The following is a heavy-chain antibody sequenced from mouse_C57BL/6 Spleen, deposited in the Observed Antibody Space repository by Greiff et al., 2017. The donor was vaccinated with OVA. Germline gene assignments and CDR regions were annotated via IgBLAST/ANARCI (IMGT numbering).Heavy chain of an antibody. J-gene: IGHJ2*01. CDR3: AREDLLLQY. V-gene: IGHV1-64*01. Sequence: QVQLQQPGAELVKPGASVQLSCKASGYTFTSYWMHWVKQRPGQGLEWIGMIHPNSGSTNYNEKFKSKATLTVDKSSSTAYMQLSSLTSEDAAVYYCAREDLLLQYWGEGTTLTVSS. D-gene: IGHD1-1*01. CDR1: GYTFTSYW. CDR2: IHPNSGST.